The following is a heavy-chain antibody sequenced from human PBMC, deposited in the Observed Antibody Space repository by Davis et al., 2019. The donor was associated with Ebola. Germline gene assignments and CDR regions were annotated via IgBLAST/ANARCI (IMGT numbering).Heavy chain of an antibody. V-gene: IGHV3-11*01. D-gene: IGHD7-27*01. CDR1: GFTFSDYY. J-gene: IGHJ5*02. Sequence: PGGSLRLSCAATGFTFSDYYMSWVRQAPGKGLEWLSFISPGGTSTLYADSVEGRFTISRDDAKNSLYLQMNSLRAEDTAVYYCARDLTGIRGFGHWGQGALVTVSS. CDR3: ARDLTGIRGFGH. CDR2: ISPGGTST.